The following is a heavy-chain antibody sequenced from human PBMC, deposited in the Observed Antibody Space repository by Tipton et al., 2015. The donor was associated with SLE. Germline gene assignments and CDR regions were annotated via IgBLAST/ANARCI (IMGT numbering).Heavy chain of an antibody. CDR3: ATCKGSYWYFDL. D-gene: IGHD2/OR15-2a*01. CDR2: IYHSGST. Sequence: TLSLTCAVSGYSISSGYYWGWIRQPPGKGLEWIGSIYHSGSTYYNPSLKSRVTISVDTSKNQFSLKLSSVTAADTAVYYCATCKGSYWYFDLWGRGSLVTVSS. V-gene: IGHV4-38-2*01. CDR1: GYSISSGYY. J-gene: IGHJ2*01.